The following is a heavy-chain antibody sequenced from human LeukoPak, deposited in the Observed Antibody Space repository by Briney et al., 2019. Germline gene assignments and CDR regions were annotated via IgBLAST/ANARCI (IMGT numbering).Heavy chain of an antibody. V-gene: IGHV3-15*01. CDR3: AHRDTTMVRVDY. J-gene: IGHJ4*02. Sequence: PGGSLRLSCAPSGIAVSGSYMSWVRQAPGKGLEWVGRIKSKTDGGTTDYAAPVKGRFTISRDDSKNTLYLQMNSLTTEDTAVYFCAHRDTTMVRVDYWGQGTLVTVSS. CDR2: IKSKTDGGTT. CDR1: GIAVSGSY. D-gene: IGHD5-18*01.